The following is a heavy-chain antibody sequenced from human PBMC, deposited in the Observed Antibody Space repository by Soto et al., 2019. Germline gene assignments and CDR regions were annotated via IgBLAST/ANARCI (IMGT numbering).Heavy chain of an antibody. CDR1: GFTFRTYS. CDR3: ARDLGVTATGPSLDY. J-gene: IGHJ4*02. V-gene: IGHV3-21*01. CDR2: ISSDSTYI. Sequence: ESGGGLVKPGESLRLSCAASGFTFRTYSMNWVRQVPGKGLEWVSAISSDSTYIFYADSVKGRFTISRDNAKNSLYLQINSLRAEDTAVYYCARDLGVTATGPSLDYWGQGTQVTVSS. D-gene: IGHD6-25*01.